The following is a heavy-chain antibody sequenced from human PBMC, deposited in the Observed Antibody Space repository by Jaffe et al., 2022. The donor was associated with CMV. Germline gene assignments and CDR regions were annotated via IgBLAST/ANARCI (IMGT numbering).Heavy chain of an antibody. Sequence: EVQLLESGGGLVQPGGSLRLSCAASGFSFSDYAMSWVRQAPGKGLEWVSTISDRGDGVKYADSVKGRFTISRDKSNNTLFLQMDSLRAEDTALYYCARSSGLTTNWFFSGMDVWGQGTMVTVSS. V-gene: IGHV3-23*01. CDR1: GFSFSDYA. CDR2: ISDRGDGV. CDR3: ARSSGLTTNWFFSGMDV. J-gene: IGHJ6*02. D-gene: IGHD1-1*01.